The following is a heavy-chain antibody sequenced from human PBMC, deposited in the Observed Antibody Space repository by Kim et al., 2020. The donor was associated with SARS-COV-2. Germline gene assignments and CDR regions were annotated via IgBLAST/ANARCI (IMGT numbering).Heavy chain of an antibody. CDR3: ARRGGYSSSDYFYYSMDV. V-gene: IGHV4-59*01. CDR1: GGSISSYF. Sequence: SETLSLTCTVSGGSISSYFWSWIRQPPGKGLEWIGYIFYSGSTNYNPSLKSRVTISVDTSKNQFSLKVSSVTAADTAVYYFARRGGYSSSDYFYYSMDV. D-gene: IGHD6-6*01. J-gene: IGHJ6*03. CDR2: IFYSGST.